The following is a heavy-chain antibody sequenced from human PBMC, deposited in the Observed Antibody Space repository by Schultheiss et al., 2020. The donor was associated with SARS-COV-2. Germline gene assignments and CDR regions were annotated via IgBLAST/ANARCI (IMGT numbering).Heavy chain of an antibody. CDR1: GFTFSSYA. D-gene: IGHD5-12*01. V-gene: IGHV3-48*04. CDR3: ARDQGGYPLYYYYMDV. J-gene: IGHJ6*03. CDR2: ISSSSSTI. Sequence: GGSLRLSCAASGFTFSSYAMSWVRQAPGKGLEWVSYISSSSSTIYYADSVKGRFTISRDNAKNSLYLQMNSLRAEDTAVYYCARDQGGYPLYYYYMDVWGKGTTVTVS.